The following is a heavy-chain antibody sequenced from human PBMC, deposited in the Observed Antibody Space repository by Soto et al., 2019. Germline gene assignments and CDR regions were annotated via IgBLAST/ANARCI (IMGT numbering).Heavy chain of an antibody. CDR1: GFTFSDYY. J-gene: IGHJ4*02. Sequence: AGGPLRLSCAASGFTFSDYYMSWIRQAPGKGLEWVSYISSSGSTIYYADSVKGRFTISRDNAKNSLYLQMNSLRAEDTAVYYCARGEAHDFWSGYYTGTQGLWGQGTLVTVSS. V-gene: IGHV3-11*01. CDR3: ARGEAHDFWSGYYTGTQGL. D-gene: IGHD3-3*01. CDR2: ISSSGSTI.